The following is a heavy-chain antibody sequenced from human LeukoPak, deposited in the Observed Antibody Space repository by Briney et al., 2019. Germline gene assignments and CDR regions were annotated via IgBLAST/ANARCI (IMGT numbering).Heavy chain of an antibody. V-gene: IGHV3-73*01. CDR2: IRSKANSCAT. Sequence: GRSLRLSSAASGFTFSGSAMHWVRQASGKGLEWVGRIRSKANSCATAYAASVKGRFTISRDDSKNTAYLQMNSLKTEDTAVYYCTRPLLSRDSSGYYSNYYYYYYMDVWGKGTTVTVSS. J-gene: IGHJ6*03. CDR1: GFTFSGSA. CDR3: TRPLLSRDSSGYYSNYYYYYYMDV. D-gene: IGHD3-22*01.